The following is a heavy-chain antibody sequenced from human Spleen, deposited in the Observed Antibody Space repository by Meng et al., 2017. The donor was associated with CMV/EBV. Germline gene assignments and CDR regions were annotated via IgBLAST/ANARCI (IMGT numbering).Heavy chain of an antibody. CDR1: GFTFSSYG. Sequence: GESLKISCAASGFTFSSYGMHWVRQAPGKGLEWVAVIWYDGSNKYYADSVKGRFTISRDNAKNSLYLQMNSLRAEDTATYYCARHGYDNPKYYGMDVWGQGTTVTVSS. J-gene: IGHJ6*02. V-gene: IGHV3-33*03. CDR3: ARHGYDNPKYYGMDV. CDR2: IWYDGSNK. D-gene: IGHD3-22*01.